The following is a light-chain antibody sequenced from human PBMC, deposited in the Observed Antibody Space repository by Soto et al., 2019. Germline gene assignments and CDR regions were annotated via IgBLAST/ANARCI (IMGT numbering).Light chain of an antibody. CDR3: LQDINYPWT. V-gene: IGKV1-6*01. J-gene: IGKJ1*01. Sequence: AIQMTQSPSSLSASVGDRVTISCRASQGIGNALGWYQQKPGKPPKVLIYGASNLQSGVPPRFSGSGSGTDFXLAIXXXXXXXXXTYYCLQDINYPWTFGQGTKV. CDR1: QGIGNA. CDR2: GAS.